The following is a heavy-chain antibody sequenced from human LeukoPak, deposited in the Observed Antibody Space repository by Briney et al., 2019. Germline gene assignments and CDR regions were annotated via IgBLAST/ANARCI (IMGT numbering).Heavy chain of an antibody. CDR3: ARRGYPVYYYYMDV. D-gene: IGHD5-12*01. Sequence: ASVKVSCKASGYTFTSYDFNWVRQATGQGLEWMGWMNPNSGNTGYAQKFQGRVTITRNTSISTAYMELRSLRSDDTAVYYCARRGYPVYYYYMDVWGKGTTVTISS. CDR2: MNPNSGNT. CDR1: GYTFTSYD. J-gene: IGHJ6*03. V-gene: IGHV1-8*03.